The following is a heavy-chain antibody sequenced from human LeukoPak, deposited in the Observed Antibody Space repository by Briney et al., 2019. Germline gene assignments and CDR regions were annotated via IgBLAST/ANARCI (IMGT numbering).Heavy chain of an antibody. CDR2: IYYSGST. D-gene: IGHD6-6*01. J-gene: IGHJ6*02. CDR1: GGSISSYY. V-gene: IGHV4-59*01. Sequence: SETLSLTCTVSGGSISSYYWSWIRQPPGKGLEWIGYIYYSGSTNYNPSLKSRVTISVDTSKNQFSLKLSSVTAADTAVYYCARDVRPSGYGMDVWGQGTTVTVSS. CDR3: ARDVRPSGYGMDV.